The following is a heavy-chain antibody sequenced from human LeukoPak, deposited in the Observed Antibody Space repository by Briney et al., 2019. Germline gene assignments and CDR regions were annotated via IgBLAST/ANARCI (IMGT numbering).Heavy chain of an antibody. CDR2: INHSGST. V-gene: IGHV4-34*01. CDR1: GGSFSGYY. J-gene: IGHJ5*02. Sequence: SETLSLTCAVYGGSFSGYYWSWIRQPPGKGLEWIGEINHSGSTNYNPSLKSRVTISVDTSRNQFSLKLSSVTAADTAVYYCARGIYYDILTGYINWFDPWGQGTLVTVSS. D-gene: IGHD3-9*01. CDR3: ARGIYYDILTGYINWFDP.